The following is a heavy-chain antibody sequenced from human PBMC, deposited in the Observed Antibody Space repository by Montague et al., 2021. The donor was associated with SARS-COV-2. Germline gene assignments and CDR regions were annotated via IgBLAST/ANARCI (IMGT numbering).Heavy chain of an antibody. D-gene: IGHD4-23*01. CDR3: ARWDPQTLTLIGLRGKSASDY. Sequence: SLRLSCAASGFIFNRYEMNWVRQAPGKGLEYISYISNDGRTMYYAESVKGRFTISRDNAKNSLYLQLNSLRGEDTGVYYCARWDPQTLTLIGLRGKSASDYWGQGTLVTVSS. CDR2: ISNDGRTM. V-gene: IGHV3-48*03. CDR1: GFIFNRYE. J-gene: IGHJ4*02.